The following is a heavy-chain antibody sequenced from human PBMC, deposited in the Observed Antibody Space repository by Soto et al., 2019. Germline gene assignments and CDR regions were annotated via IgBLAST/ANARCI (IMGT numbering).Heavy chain of an antibody. V-gene: IGHV1-2*02. Sequence: ASVKVSCKASGYTFTGYYMHWVRQAPGQGLEWMGWINPNSGGTNYAQKFQGRVTMTRDTSISTAYMELSRLRSDDTAVYYCAREGPWRSGSAFDYWRQVTLVTASS. J-gene: IGHJ4*02. D-gene: IGHD1-26*01. CDR1: GYTFTGYY. CDR2: INPNSGGT. CDR3: AREGPWRSGSAFDY.